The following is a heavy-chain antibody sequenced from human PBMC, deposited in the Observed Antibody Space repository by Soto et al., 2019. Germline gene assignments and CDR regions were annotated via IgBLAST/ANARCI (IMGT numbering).Heavy chain of an antibody. CDR1: GFTFSSYA. Sequence: EVQLLESGGGLVQPGGSLRLSCAASGFTFSSYAMSWVRQAPGKGLEWVSAISGSGGSTYYADSVKGRFTISRDNSKNALYLQMNSLRAEDTAVYYCAKYLRFGFPRGNTVTIIGYFDYWGQGTLVTVSS. D-gene: IGHD4-17*01. V-gene: IGHV3-23*01. CDR3: AKYLRFGFPRGNTVTIIGYFDY. CDR2: ISGSGGST. J-gene: IGHJ4*02.